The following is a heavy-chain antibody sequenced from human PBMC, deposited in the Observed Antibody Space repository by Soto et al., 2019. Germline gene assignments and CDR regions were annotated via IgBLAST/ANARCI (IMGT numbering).Heavy chain of an antibody. J-gene: IGHJ4*02. D-gene: IGHD5-12*01. CDR2: IYYSGST. Sequence: QVQLQESGPGLVKPSQTLSLTCTVSGGSISSGGYYWNWIRQHPGKGLEWIGYIYYSGSTYYNPSIKSRVTISVETSKNQFSLKLSSVTAADTAVYYCASGLVATTSAAFDYWGKGTLVTVSS. CDR1: GGSISSGGYY. CDR3: ASGLVATTSAAFDY. V-gene: IGHV4-31*03.